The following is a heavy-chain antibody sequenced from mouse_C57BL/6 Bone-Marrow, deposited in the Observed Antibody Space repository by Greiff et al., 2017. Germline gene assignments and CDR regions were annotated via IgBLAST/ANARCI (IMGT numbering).Heavy chain of an antibody. CDR2: INPNYGTT. J-gene: IGHJ3*01. V-gene: IGHV1-39*01. D-gene: IGHD2-4*01. CDR3: ARKYDYDNAWFAY. CDR1: GYSFTDYN. Sequence: EVQLQQSGPELVKPGASVKISCKASGYSFTDYNMNWVKQSNGKSLEWIGVINPNYGTTCYNQKFKGKATLTVDQSSSTAYMQLDSLTSEDSAVYYCARKYDYDNAWFAYWGRGPLGTVSA.